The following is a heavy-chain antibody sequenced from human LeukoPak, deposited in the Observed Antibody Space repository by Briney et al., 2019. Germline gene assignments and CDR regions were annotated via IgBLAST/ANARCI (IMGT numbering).Heavy chain of an antibody. D-gene: IGHD3-16*01. CDR2: INPSGGGT. J-gene: IGHJ4*02. V-gene: IGHV1-46*01. CDR1: GYTFTSSY. CDR3: ARMRDTYAPFDY. Sequence: ASVRVSCKASGYTFTSSYLHWVRQAPGQGLEWMGLINPSGGGTTYAQKFQGRVTMTRDTSTSTVYMELSSLRSEDTAVYYCARMRDTYAPFDYWGQGTLVTVSS.